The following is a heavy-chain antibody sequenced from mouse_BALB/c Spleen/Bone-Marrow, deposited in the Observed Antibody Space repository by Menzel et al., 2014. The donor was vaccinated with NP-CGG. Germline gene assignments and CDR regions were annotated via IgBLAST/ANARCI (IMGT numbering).Heavy chain of an antibody. Sequence: QVQLQQSGAELAKPGASVKMSCKASGYTFTSYWMHWVKQRPGQGLEWIGYINPSTGYTEYNQKFKDKATLTADKSSSTAYMQLSSLTSEGSAVYYCATGYYFDYWGQGTTLTVSS. D-gene: IGHD4-1*01. J-gene: IGHJ2*01. CDR3: ATGYYFDY. CDR1: GYTFTSYW. CDR2: INPSTGYT. V-gene: IGHV1-7*01.